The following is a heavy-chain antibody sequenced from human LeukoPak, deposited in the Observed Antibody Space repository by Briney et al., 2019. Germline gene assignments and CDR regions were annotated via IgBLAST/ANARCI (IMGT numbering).Heavy chain of an antibody. D-gene: IGHD2-21*01. V-gene: IGHV1-69*05. Sequence: SVKVSCNASGGTFSSYAISWVRQAPGQGLEWMGGIIPIFGTGNYAQKFQGRVTITTDESTSTAYMELSSLRSEDTAVYYCARRSYYSAGLFDYWGQGTLVTVSS. J-gene: IGHJ4*02. CDR3: ARRSYYSAGLFDY. CDR1: GGTFSSYA. CDR2: IIPIFGTG.